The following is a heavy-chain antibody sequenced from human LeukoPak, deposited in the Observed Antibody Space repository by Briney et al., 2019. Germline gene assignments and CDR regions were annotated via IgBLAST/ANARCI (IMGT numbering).Heavy chain of an antibody. D-gene: IGHD1-14*01. V-gene: IGHV4-30-4*08. CDR3: ARDPFISGPDAFDI. Sequence: SETLSLTCTVSGGSISSGDYYWSWIRQPPGKGLEWIGYIYYSGSTYYNPSLKSRVTISVDTSKNQFSLKLSSVTAADTAVYYCARDPFISGPDAFDIWGQGTMVTVSS. CDR2: IYYSGST. J-gene: IGHJ3*02. CDR1: GGSISSGDYY.